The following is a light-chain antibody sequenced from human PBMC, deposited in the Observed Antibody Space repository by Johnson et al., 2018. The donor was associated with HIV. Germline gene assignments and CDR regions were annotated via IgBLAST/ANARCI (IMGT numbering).Light chain of an antibody. Sequence: QSVLTQPPSVSAAPGQKVTISCSGSSSNIGNNYVSWYQQLPGTAPKLLIYENNKRPSGIPDRFSASTSGTSATLGITGLQTGDEADYYCGTWDSSLSAGVFGTGTNVTVL. CDR1: SSNIGNNY. CDR2: ENN. CDR3: GTWDSSLSAGV. J-gene: IGLJ1*01. V-gene: IGLV1-51*02.